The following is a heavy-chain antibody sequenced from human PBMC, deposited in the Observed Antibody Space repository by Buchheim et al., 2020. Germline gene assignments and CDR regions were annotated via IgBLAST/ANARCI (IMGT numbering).Heavy chain of an antibody. V-gene: IGHV4-34*01. D-gene: IGHD3-16*01. J-gene: IGHJ4*02. CDR3: ARLADYVWGSSSAPIDY. Sequence: QVQLQQWGAGLLKPSETLSLTCAVYGGSFSGYYWSWIRQPPGKGLEWIGEINHSGSTNYNPSLKSRVTISVDTSKNQFYLKLSSVTAADTAVYYCARLADYVWGSSSAPIDYWGQGTL. CDR2: INHSGST. CDR1: GGSFSGYY.